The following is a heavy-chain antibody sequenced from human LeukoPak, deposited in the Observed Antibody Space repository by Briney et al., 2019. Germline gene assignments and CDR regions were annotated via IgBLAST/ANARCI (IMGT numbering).Heavy chain of an antibody. J-gene: IGHJ4*02. V-gene: IGHV1-2*02. D-gene: IGHD3-22*01. CDR1: GYTFTGSY. CDR2: INPNSGGT. Sequence: ASLKVSCKASGYTFTGSYIHWVRQAPGQGREWMGWINPNSGGTNYAQKFQGRVTMTRDTSISTAYMELSRLRSDDTAVYYCARGKGMAMIVAHWGRGTLVTVSS. CDR3: ARGKGMAMIVAH.